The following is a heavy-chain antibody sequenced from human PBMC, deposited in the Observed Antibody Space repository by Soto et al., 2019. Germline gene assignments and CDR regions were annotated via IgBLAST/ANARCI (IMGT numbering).Heavy chain of an antibody. V-gene: IGHV3-23*01. CDR2: ISGSGGDT. Sequence: EVQLLESGGGLVQPGGSLRPSCAASGFTFGSYAMSGVRQAPGKGLEWFSSISGSGGDTYYADSVKGRFTISRDNSKNTLYLQMNSLRAEDTAVYYCAARGSGGPCRGCYFDYWGQGTLVTVSS. CDR3: AARGSGGPCRGCYFDY. J-gene: IGHJ4*02. CDR1: GFTFGSYA. D-gene: IGHD2-15*01.